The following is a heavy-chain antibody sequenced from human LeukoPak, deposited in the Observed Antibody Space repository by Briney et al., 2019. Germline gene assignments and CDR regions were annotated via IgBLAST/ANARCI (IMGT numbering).Heavy chain of an antibody. CDR3: ARVAGPTVTTGSKWFDP. CDR2: ISYDGSNK. D-gene: IGHD4-17*01. CDR1: GFTFSSYG. V-gene: IGHV3-30*03. J-gene: IGHJ5*02. Sequence: PGRSLRLSCAASGFTFSSYGMHWVRQAPGKGMEWVAVISYDGSNKYYADSVKGRFTISRDNSKNTLYLQMNSLRAEDTAVYYGARVAGPTVTTGSKWFDPWGQGTLVTVSS.